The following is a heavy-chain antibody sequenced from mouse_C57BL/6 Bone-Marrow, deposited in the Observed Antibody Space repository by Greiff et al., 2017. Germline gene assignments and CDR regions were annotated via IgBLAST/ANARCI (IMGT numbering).Heavy chain of an antibody. Sequence: EVQLQQSGPVLVKPGASVKMSCKASGYTFTDYYMNWVKPSHGKSLEWIGVINPYNGGTSYNQKFKGKATLTVDKSSSTAYMELNSLTSEDSAVYYCERKEDFTYAMDYWGQGTSVTVSS. J-gene: IGHJ4*01. CDR3: ERKEDFTYAMDY. CDR2: INPYNGGT. CDR1: GYTFTDYY. V-gene: IGHV1-19*01.